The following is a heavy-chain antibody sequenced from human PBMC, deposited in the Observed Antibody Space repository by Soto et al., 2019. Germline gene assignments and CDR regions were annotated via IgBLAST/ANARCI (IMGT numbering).Heavy chain of an antibody. CDR1: GFTFSFYE. Sequence: SLRLSCAASGFTFSFYEMNWVRQAPGKGLEWVSYISSSGGTIYYADSVKGRFTISRDSAKNSLYLQMTSLRAEDTAVYYCVRDDSGSYYPPFDYWGQGTLVTVSS. J-gene: IGHJ4*02. D-gene: IGHD1-26*01. CDR2: ISSSGGTI. V-gene: IGHV3-48*03. CDR3: VRDDSGSYYPPFDY.